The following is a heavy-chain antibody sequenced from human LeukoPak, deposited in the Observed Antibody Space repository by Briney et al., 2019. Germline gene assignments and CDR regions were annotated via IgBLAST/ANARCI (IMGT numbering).Heavy chain of an antibody. D-gene: IGHD3-16*02. CDR1: GYTFTGYY. CDR3: AREPYYDYVWGSYRPRGLVP. Sequence: ASVKVSCKASGYTFTGYYMHWVRQAPGQGLEWMGWINPNSGGTNYAQKFQGRVTMTRDTSISTAYMELSRLRSDDTAVYYCAREPYYDYVWGSYRPRGLVPWGPGTLVTVSS. V-gene: IGHV1-2*02. J-gene: IGHJ5*02. CDR2: INPNSGGT.